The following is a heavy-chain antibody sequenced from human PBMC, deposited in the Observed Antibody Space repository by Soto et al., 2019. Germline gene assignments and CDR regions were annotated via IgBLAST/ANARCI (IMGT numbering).Heavy chain of an antibody. D-gene: IGHD3-10*01. CDR2: ISHDGSNK. CDR3: AKDWAMGSRGKDGWYFDL. Sequence: QVQLVESGGGVVQPGKSLRLSCAASGFTFNKYAMYWVRQAPGKGLEWLAFISHDGSNKYYADSVKGRFTISRDNSKNTLHLQMNSLRVENTAVYYCAKDWAMGSRGKDGWYFDLWGRGTLVTVSS. CDR1: GFTFNKYA. V-gene: IGHV3-30*18. J-gene: IGHJ2*01.